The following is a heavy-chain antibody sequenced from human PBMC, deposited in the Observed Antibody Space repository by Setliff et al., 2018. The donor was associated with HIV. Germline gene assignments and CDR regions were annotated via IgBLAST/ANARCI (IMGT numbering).Heavy chain of an antibody. Sequence: GGSLRLSCTASGFTFGDYAMSWVRQAPGKGLEWVGFIRSKAYGGTTEYAASVKGRFTISRDDSKNTLFLQMNSLKTEDTAVYYCTADISGVGGVATYYYGMDVWGQGTTVTVSS. CDR1: GFTFGDYA. D-gene: IGHD3-16*01. J-gene: IGHJ6*02. CDR3: TADISGVGGVATYYYGMDV. V-gene: IGHV3-49*04. CDR2: IRSKAYGGTT.